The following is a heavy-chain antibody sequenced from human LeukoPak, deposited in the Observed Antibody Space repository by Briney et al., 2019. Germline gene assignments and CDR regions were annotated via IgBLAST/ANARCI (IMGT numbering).Heavy chain of an antibody. CDR3: TRGPTHQWLYYGMDV. J-gene: IGHJ6*02. CDR2: IRSKSYGGTT. V-gene: IGHV3-49*02. D-gene: IGHD5-24*01. Sequence: MSWVRQAPGKGLEWVGFIRSKSYGGTTEYAASVKGRLTISRDDSKSIAYLQMDSLKTDDTAMYYCTRGPTHQWLYYGMDVWGQGTTVTVSS.